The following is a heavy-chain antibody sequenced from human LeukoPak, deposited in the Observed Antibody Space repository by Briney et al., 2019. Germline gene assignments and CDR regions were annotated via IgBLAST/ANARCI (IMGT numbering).Heavy chain of an antibody. CDR3: ASLLRYYYYMDV. CDR1: GGSFSGYY. Sequence: PSETLSLTRAVYGGSFSGYYWSWIPQPPGKGLEWIGEINHSGSTNYIPSLKSRVTISVDTSKNQFSLKLSSVTAADTAVYYCASLLRYYYYMDVWGKGTTVTVSS. V-gene: IGHV4-34*01. CDR2: INHSGST. J-gene: IGHJ6*03. D-gene: IGHD3-16*01.